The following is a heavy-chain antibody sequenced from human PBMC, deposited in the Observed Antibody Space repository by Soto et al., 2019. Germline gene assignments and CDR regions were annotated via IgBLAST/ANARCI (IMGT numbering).Heavy chain of an antibody. CDR3: ARGGYYGSGSYYNGQGPFYYGMDV. CDR2: IYYSGST. V-gene: IGHV4-59*01. Sequence: ETLSLTCTVSGVSISSYYWSWIRQPPGRGLEWIGYIYYSGSTNYNPSLKSRVTISVDTSKNQFSLKLSSVTAADTAVYYCARGGYYGSGSYYNGQGPFYYGMDVWGQGTTVTVS. J-gene: IGHJ6*02. D-gene: IGHD3-10*01. CDR1: GVSISSYY.